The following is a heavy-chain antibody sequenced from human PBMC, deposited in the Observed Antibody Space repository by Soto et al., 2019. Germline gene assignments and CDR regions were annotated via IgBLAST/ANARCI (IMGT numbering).Heavy chain of an antibody. Sequence: QVHLVQSGAEVKKPGASVKVSCKGSGYAFTTYGITWVRQAPGQGLEWMGWLSAHNGNTNYAQKLQGRVNVTRDTATSTAYMELRSLRSDDTAVYYCARGRYGDYWGQGALVTVSS. CDR3: ARGRYGDY. CDR2: LSAHNGNT. V-gene: IGHV1-18*01. CDR1: GYAFTTYG. J-gene: IGHJ4*02. D-gene: IGHD1-1*01.